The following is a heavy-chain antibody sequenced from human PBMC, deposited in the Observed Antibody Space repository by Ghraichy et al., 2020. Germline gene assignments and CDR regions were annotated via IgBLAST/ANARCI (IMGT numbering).Heavy chain of an antibody. V-gene: IGHV4-39*01. D-gene: IGHD3-9*01. CDR3: ARLEFDWLSTPFDY. Sequence: SETLSLTCTVSGVSISSSSYYWGWIRQPPGKGLEWIGSIYYSGSTYYNPSLKSRVTISVDTSKNQFSLKLSSVTAADTAVYYCARLEFDWLSTPFDYWGQGTLVTVSS. J-gene: IGHJ4*02. CDR1: GVSISSSSYY. CDR2: IYYSGST.